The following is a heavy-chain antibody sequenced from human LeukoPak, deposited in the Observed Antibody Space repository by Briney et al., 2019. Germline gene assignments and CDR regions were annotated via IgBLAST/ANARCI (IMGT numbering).Heavy chain of an antibody. J-gene: IGHJ4*02. Sequence: ASVKVSFKVSGYTLTELSMHWVRQAPGKGLEWMGGFDPEDGETIYAQKFQGRVTMTEDTSTDTAYMELSSLRSEDTAVYYCATKPTYGSGSYYGSFGYWGQGTLVTVSS. CDR1: GYTLTELS. CDR3: ATKPTYGSGSYYGSFGY. V-gene: IGHV1-24*01. CDR2: FDPEDGET. D-gene: IGHD3-10*01.